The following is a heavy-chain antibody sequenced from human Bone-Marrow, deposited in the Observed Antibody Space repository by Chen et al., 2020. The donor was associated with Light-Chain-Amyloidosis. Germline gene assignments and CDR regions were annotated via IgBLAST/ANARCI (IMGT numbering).Heavy chain of an antibody. J-gene: IGHJ4*02. V-gene: IGHV4-61*01. D-gene: IGHD4-17*01. CDR1: GDSVSRGSYS. CDR3: ARERSNYGDYFFDY. CDR2: MYYSGTS. Sequence: QVQLQESGPGQVKPSETLSLTCTVSGDSVSRGSYSWTWIRQPPGKEMEWLGYMYYSGTSKYNPYLKSRVTISLDTSKNQFSLKLRSVSAADSAVYYCARERSNYGDYFFDYWGPGILVTVSS.